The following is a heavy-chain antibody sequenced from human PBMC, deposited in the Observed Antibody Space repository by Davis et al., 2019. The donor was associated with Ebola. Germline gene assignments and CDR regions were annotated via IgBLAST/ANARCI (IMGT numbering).Heavy chain of an antibody. CDR3: ARGRAMVRGDHNDY. J-gene: IGHJ4*02. D-gene: IGHD3-10*01. V-gene: IGHV1-18*01. CDR1: GYTFTSYG. Sequence: ASVTVSRLASGYTFTSYGISWVRQAPGQGLEWMGWISAYNGNTNYAQKLQGRVTMTTDTSTSTAYMELRSLRSDDTAVYYCARGRAMVRGDHNDYWGQGTLVTVSS. CDR2: ISAYNGNT.